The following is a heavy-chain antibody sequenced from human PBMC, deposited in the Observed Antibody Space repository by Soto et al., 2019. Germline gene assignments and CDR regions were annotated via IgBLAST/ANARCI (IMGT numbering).Heavy chain of an antibody. CDR2: IYWVDDK. CDR3: AHSNTGNFWSGPYYFDY. D-gene: IGHD3-3*01. J-gene: IGHJ4*02. Sequence: SGPTLVKPTQTLTLTCTFSGFSLSTSGVGVGWIRQPPGKALEWLALIYWVDDKRYSPTLKSRLTISKDTSKKQVVLTMTNMDPVDTATYYCAHSNTGNFWSGPYYFDYWGQGTLVTVSS. V-gene: IGHV2-5*02. CDR1: GFSLSTSGVG.